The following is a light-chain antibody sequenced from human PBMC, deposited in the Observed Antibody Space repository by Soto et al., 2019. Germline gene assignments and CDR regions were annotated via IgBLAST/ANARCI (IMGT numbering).Light chain of an antibody. CDR2: GAS. Sequence: EIVLTQSPGTLSLSPGERAALSCRASQSVSSSYLAWYQQKPGQAPRLLIYGASSRATGIPDRFSGRGSGTDFTLTISRLEPEDFAVYYCQQFGSSPQTFGQGTKVDIK. CDR3: QQFGSSPQT. CDR1: QSVSSSY. J-gene: IGKJ1*01. V-gene: IGKV3-20*01.